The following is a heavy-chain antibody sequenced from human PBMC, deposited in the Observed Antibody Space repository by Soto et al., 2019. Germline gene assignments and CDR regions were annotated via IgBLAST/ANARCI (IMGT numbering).Heavy chain of an antibody. D-gene: IGHD6-6*01. V-gene: IGHV3-64*01. CDR2: LSSNGVGT. CDR3: ARRARPDFYYMDV. J-gene: IGHJ6*03. CDR1: GFTLSGYA. Sequence: EVQLAESGGGLAQPGGSLSLSCAASGFTLSGYAMDWVRQAPGKGLEYVSGLSSNGVGTYYANSVQGRFTICRDNSKNAVDIQMGSLRPEDMAVYYCARRARPDFYYMDVWGKGTTVPVSS.